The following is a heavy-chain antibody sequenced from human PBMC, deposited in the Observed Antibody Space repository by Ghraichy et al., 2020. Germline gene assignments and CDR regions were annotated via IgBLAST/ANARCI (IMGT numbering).Heavy chain of an antibody. CDR1: GFTFSSYA. CDR3: AINYSNRPYYYGMDV. V-gene: IGHV3-23*01. CDR2: ISGSGGST. Sequence: GGSLRLSCAASGFTFSSYAMSWVRQAPGKGLEWVSAISGSGGSTYYADSVKGRFTISRDNSKNTLYLQMNSLRAEDTAVYYCAINYSNRPYYYGMDVWGQGTTVTVSS. J-gene: IGHJ6*02. D-gene: IGHD4-11*01.